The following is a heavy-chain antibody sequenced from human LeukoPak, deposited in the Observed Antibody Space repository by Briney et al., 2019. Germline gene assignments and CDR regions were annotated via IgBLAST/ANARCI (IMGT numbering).Heavy chain of an antibody. Sequence: SVKVSCKASGGTFSSYAISWVRQAPGQGLEWMGGINPIFGTANYAQKFQGRVTITADESTSTAYMELSSLRSEDTAVYYCARVIYYYYDSLGFNDYWGQGTLVTVSS. CDR1: GGTFSSYA. J-gene: IGHJ4*02. CDR3: ARVIYYYYDSLGFNDY. D-gene: IGHD3-22*01. V-gene: IGHV1-69*01. CDR2: INPIFGTA.